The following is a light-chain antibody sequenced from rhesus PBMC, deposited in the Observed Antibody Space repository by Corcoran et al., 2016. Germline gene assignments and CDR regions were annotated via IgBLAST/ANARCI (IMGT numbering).Light chain of an antibody. J-gene: IGKJ3*01. CDR3: QKYSSSPFA. CDR2: GAS. Sequence: QVILTQSPATLSLSPGERATLSCRASQRISSYLAWYQQKPGQAPKLLIDGASNRATGSPDRFSGSGSGTAFTLTINSLEPEDSAVYYCQKYSSSPFAFGPGTKLDI. V-gene: IGKV3-53*02. CDR1: QRISSY.